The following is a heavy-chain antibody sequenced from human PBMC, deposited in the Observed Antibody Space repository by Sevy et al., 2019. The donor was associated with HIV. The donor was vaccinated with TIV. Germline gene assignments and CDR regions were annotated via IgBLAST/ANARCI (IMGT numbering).Heavy chain of an antibody. Sequence: GGSLRLSCAASEFMFSTYAMHWVRQAPGKGLEWVAVISYDGSSHYYADSVKGRFTISRDNFKNTLFLKMNSLRLEDTAFYYCARDAGSSTDWYPSDYWGQGTLVTVSS. D-gene: IGHD6-19*01. V-gene: IGHV3-30-3*01. J-gene: IGHJ4*02. CDR2: ISYDGSSH. CDR1: EFMFSTYA. CDR3: ARDAGSSTDWYPSDY.